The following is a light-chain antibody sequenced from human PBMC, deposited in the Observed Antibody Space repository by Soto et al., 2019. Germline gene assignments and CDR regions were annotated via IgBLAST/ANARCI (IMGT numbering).Light chain of an antibody. V-gene: IGLV1-44*01. CDR2: NKS. Sequence: QSVLTQPASASGTPGQRITISCSGSNSNIGSNNVNWYQQLPGTAPRVLIYNKSQRPSGVPDRFSGSKSGTSASLAISGLQAEDEADYYCASWDDTMNGWVFGGWTKLTVL. CDR1: NSNIGSNN. J-gene: IGLJ3*02. CDR3: ASWDDTMNGWV.